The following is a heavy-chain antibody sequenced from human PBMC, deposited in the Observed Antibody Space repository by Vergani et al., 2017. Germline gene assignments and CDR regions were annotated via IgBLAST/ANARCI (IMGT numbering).Heavy chain of an antibody. V-gene: IGHV2-5*02. CDR2: IYWDDDK. D-gene: IGHD3-3*01. J-gene: IGHJ4*02. CDR1: GFSLSTSGVG. Sequence: QITLKESGPTLVKPTQTLTLTCTFSGFSLSTSGVGVGWIRQPPGKALEWLALIYWDDDKRYSPSLKSRLTITKDTSKNQVVLTMTNMDPVDTATYYCAHSSDYDFWSGYYSYYFDYGSQPSLVTVHS. CDR3: AHSSDYDFWSGYYSYYFDY.